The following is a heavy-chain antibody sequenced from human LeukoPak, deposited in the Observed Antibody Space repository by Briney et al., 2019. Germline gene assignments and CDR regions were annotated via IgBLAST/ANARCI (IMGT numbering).Heavy chain of an antibody. CDR3: AKVGRASWAPYYFDY. V-gene: IGHV3-23*01. CDR2: VSGSGTST. CDR1: GFTFSSYA. D-gene: IGHD2-2*01. Sequence: TGGSLRLSCAASGFTFSSYAMGWVRQAPGKGLEWVSDVSGSGTSTNYADSMKGRLTISRDNSKNTLYLQMNNLRAEDTAVYYCAKVGRASWAPYYFDYWGQGTLVTVSS. J-gene: IGHJ4*02.